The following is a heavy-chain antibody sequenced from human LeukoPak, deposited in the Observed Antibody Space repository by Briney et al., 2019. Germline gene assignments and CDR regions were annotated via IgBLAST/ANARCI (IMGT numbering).Heavy chain of an antibody. J-gene: IGHJ4*02. CDR2: IRYDGSNK. CDR1: GFTFSSYG. V-gene: IGHV3-30*02. D-gene: IGHD2-15*01. CDR3: ARDPSDGSGGSCFDY. Sequence: GGSLRLSCAASGFTFSSYGMHWVRQAPGKGLEWVAFIRYDGSNKYYADSVKGRFTISRDNSKNTLYLQMNSLRAEDTAVYYCARDPSDGSGGSCFDYWGQGTLVTVSS.